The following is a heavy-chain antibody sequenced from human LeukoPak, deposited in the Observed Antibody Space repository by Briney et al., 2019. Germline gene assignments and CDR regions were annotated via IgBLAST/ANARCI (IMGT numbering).Heavy chain of an antibody. V-gene: IGHV1-2*02. J-gene: IGHJ4*02. Sequence: ASVKVSCKASGYTFTGYYMHWVRQAPGQGLEWMGWINPNGGGTNYAQKFQGRVTMTRDTSISTAYMELSRLRSDDTAVYYCARVYYDILTGPQYWGQGTLVTVSS. CDR3: ARVYYDILTGPQY. CDR1: GYTFTGYY. D-gene: IGHD3-9*01. CDR2: INPNGGGT.